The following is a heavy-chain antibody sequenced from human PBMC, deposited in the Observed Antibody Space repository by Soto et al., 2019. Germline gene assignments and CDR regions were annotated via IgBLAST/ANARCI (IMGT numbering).Heavy chain of an antibody. CDR2: ISWNSGSI. Sequence: EVQLVESGGGLVQPGRSLRLSCAASGFTFDDYAMHWVRQAPGKGLEWVSGISWNSGSIGYADSVKGRFTISRDNAKNSLYLQMNSLRAEDTALYYCAKDIAGIRYYYMDVWGKGTTVTVSS. J-gene: IGHJ6*03. CDR1: GFTFDDYA. V-gene: IGHV3-9*01. CDR3: AKDIAGIRYYYMDV.